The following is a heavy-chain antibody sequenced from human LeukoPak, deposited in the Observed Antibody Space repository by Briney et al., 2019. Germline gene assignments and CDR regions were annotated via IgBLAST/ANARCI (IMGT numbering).Heavy chain of an antibody. Sequence: GASVKVSCKASGYTFTGYYMHWVRQAPGQGLEWMGWINPNSGGTNYAQKFQGRVTMTRDTSISTAYMELSRLRSDDTAVYYCARVFCSSTSCYPRRPYWYFDPWGRGTLVTVSS. D-gene: IGHD2-2*01. V-gene: IGHV1-2*02. CDR2: INPNSGGT. CDR3: ARVFCSSTSCYPRRPYWYFDP. CDR1: GYTFTGYY. J-gene: IGHJ2*01.